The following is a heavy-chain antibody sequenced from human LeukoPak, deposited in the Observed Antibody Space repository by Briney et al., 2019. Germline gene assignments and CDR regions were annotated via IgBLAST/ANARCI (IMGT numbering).Heavy chain of an antibody. D-gene: IGHD2/OR15-2a*01. CDR2: INQDGTEK. J-gene: IGHJ4*02. Sequence: GGSLRLSCAASGFTFSTYWMTWVRQAPGKGLEWVDNINQDGTEKNYVDSVKGRFTISRDNAKNSLYLQMNSLRAEDAAVYYCARNMGDYWGQGTLVTVSS. CDR3: ARNMGDY. CDR1: GFTFSTYW. V-gene: IGHV3-7*04.